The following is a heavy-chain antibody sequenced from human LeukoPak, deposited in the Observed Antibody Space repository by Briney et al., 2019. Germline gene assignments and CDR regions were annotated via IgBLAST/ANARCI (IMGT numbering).Heavy chain of an antibody. D-gene: IGHD3-16*02. CDR2: LSNSGETS. CDR3: GKRYDYIWGKYRPDDAFDI. J-gene: IGHJ3*02. V-gene: IGHV3-23*01. Sequence: GGSLRLSCAASGFTFSNYAMTWVRQAPGKGLEWVSGLSNSGETSYYTDSVTGRFTISRDNSKNTLYLQMNSLRAEDTAIYYCGKRYDYIWGKYRPDDAFDIWGQGTMVTVSS. CDR1: GFTFSNYA.